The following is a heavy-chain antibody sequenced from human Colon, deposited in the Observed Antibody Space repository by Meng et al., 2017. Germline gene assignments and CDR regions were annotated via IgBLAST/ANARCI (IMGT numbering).Heavy chain of an antibody. Sequence: QVQLQQWGAGLLKPSEPLSLTWAVYGGSLSGHYWTWIRQPPGKGLEWIGEINDSGSTHYNPSLGSRVTISVDTSKSQFSLKLISVTAADTGVYYCVDSKWSANYWGQGTLVTVSS. D-gene: IGHD3-3*01. CDR2: INDSGST. V-gene: IGHV4-34*01. J-gene: IGHJ4*02. CDR3: VDSKWSANY. CDR1: GGSLSGHY.